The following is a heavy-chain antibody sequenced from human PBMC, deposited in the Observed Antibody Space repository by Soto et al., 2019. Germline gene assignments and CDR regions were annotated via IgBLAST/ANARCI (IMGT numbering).Heavy chain of an antibody. V-gene: IGHV3-33*01. CDR1: GFTFSSYG. CDR3: ARGGVDDYLNYFDY. CDR2: IWYDGSNK. J-gene: IGHJ4*02. Sequence: QVQLVESGGGMVQPGRSLRLSCAASGFTFSSYGMYWVRQAPGKGLEWVAMIWYDGSNKYYADSVKGRFTISRDNSNNTVYLQMNSLTAEDTAVYYGARGGVDDYLNYFDYWGQGTLVTVSS. D-gene: IGHD4-17*01.